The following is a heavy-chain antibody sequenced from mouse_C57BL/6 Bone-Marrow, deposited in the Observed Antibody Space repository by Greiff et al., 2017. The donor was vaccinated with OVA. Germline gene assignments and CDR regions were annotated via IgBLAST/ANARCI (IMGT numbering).Heavy chain of an antibody. CDR3: AKYGMGSY. J-gene: IGHJ3*01. D-gene: IGHD2-10*02. V-gene: IGHV14-3*01. CDR1: GYNIKNTY. Sequence: VQLQQSVAELVRPGASVKLSCTASGYNIKNTYMNWVKQRPEQGLEWIGRIDPANGNTKYAPQFQGKATLTADTSYNNAYLQLSSLTSDDTAIYYCAKYGMGSYWGQGTLVTVSA. CDR2: IDPANGNT.